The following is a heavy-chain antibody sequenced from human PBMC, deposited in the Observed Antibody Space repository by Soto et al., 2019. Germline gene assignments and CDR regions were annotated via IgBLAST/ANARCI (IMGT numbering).Heavy chain of an antibody. J-gene: IGHJ4*02. V-gene: IGHV3-21*01. CDR2: INGRGNYI. CDR1: GFTFSTYT. Sequence: PGGSLRLSCASSGFTFSTYTMNWVRQAPGKGLEWVSSINGRGNYIYYADSVKGRFTISRDNAKNSLYLQMDRLRAEDTALHYCVREDGIVGANSAFDYWGLGALVTVSS. CDR3: VREDGIVGANSAFDY. D-gene: IGHD1-26*01.